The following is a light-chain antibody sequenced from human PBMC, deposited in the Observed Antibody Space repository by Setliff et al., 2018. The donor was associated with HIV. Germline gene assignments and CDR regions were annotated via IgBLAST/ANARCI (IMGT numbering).Light chain of an antibody. V-gene: IGKV1-5*03. CDR3: QQCYSYSQA. J-gene: IGKJ1*01. Sequence: IQMTQSPSTLSASVGDRVTITCRASQSISSWLAWYQQKPGKVPKLLIYRASSLESGVPSRFSGSGSGTEFTLTISSLQPDDFATYYCQQCYSYSQAFGQGTKVDIK. CDR2: RAS. CDR1: QSISSW.